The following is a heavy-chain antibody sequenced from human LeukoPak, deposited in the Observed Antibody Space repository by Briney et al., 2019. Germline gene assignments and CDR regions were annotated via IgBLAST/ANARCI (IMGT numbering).Heavy chain of an antibody. D-gene: IGHD2-2*02. CDR2: IIPIFGTA. J-gene: IGHJ4*02. CDR3: ASLGPCSSTSCYMFDY. V-gene: IGHV1-69*01. Sequence: SVKVSCKDSGGTFSSYTISWVRQAPGQRLEWMGGIIPIFGTANSAQKFQGTVTITEDESTSTAYMELSSLRSEDTAVYYCASLGPCSSTSCYMFDYWGQGTLVTVSS. CDR1: GGTFSSYT.